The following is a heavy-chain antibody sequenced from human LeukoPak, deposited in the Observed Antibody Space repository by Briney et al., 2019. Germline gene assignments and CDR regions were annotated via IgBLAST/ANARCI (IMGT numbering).Heavy chain of an antibody. CDR1: GGSFSGYY. V-gene: IGHV4-34*01. D-gene: IGHD2-2*01. CDR3: ARGGYCSSTSCYAAPFDY. J-gene: IGHJ4*02. Sequence: PSETLSLTCAVYGGSFSGYYWSWIRQPPGKGLEWIGEINHSGSTNYNPSLKSRVTISVDTSKNQFSLKLSSVTAADTAVYYCARGGYCSSTSCYAAPFDYWGQGTLVTVSS. CDR2: INHSGST.